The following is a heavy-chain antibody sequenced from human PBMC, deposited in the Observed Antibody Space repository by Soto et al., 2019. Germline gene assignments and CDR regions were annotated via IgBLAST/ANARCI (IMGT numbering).Heavy chain of an antibody. D-gene: IGHD3-3*01. J-gene: IGHJ6*03. Sequence: QVQLVESGGGVVQPGRSLRLSCAASGFTFSSYGMHWVRQAPGKGLEWVAVIWYDGSNKYYADSVKGRFTISRDNSKNTLYLQMNSLRAEDTAVYYCARESTDLPEAYYYYMDVWGKGTTVTVSS. CDR2: IWYDGSNK. V-gene: IGHV3-33*01. CDR3: ARESTDLPEAYYYYMDV. CDR1: GFTFSSYG.